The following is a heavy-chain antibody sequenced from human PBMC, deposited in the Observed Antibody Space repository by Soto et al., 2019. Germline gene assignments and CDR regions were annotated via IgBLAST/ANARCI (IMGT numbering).Heavy chain of an antibody. V-gene: IGHV4-4*02. CDR3: GIANTSGDPIDS. Sequence: QVQLQQSGLGLVKPSGTLSLTCAVSGGSVNSPNWWNWVRQPPGKGLEWIGEMHHSGSSNYNACLKSRLTLSVFKYKNESSLNLNSVTAADTAVYYCGIANTSGDPIDSWGQGNLVTVSS. D-gene: IGHD6-19*01. CDR2: MHHSGSS. J-gene: IGHJ4*02. CDR1: GGSVNSPNW.